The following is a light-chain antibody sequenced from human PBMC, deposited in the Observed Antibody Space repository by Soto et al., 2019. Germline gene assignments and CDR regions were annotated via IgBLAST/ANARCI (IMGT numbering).Light chain of an antibody. J-gene: IGKJ1*01. CDR3: QHDSCYPVP. CDR1: QSLSGW. V-gene: IGKV1-5*03. CDR2: EAS. Sequence: PLTLSASVGDSVTITCRASQSLSGWVAWYQQKPGNAPKLLIYEASTSKSGVPSRFSGSGSGTEFTLTISSLQPDDFASYYWQHDSCYPVPFGQGTMVAIK.